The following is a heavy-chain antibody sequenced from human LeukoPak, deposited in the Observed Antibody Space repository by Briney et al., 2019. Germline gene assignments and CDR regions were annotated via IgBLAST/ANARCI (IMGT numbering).Heavy chain of an antibody. CDR3: ARGGYSYAWDY. CDR2: IFYSGST. J-gene: IGHJ4*02. Sequence: SETLSLTCTVSSGSISTSNYYWGWVRQPPGKALEWIGNIFYSGSTYYSPSLKSRVTISLDTSRNQFSLKLNSVTAADTAVYYCARGGYSYAWDYWGQGTLVTVSS. V-gene: IGHV4-39*07. CDR1: SGSISTSNYY. D-gene: IGHD5-18*01.